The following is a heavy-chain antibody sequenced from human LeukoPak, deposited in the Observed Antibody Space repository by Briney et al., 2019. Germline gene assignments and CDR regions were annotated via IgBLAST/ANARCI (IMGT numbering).Heavy chain of an antibody. CDR1: GFTFSNYW. Sequence: GGSLRLSCAASGFTFSNYWMHWVRQAPGKGLVWVSRIKSDGSGTSYADSVKGRFTISRDNVENSLYLQMNSLRDEDTAVYYCARVAAGYSVNYFDYWGQGTLVTVSS. CDR2: IKSDGSGT. V-gene: IGHV3-74*01. J-gene: IGHJ4*02. CDR3: ARVAAGYSVNYFDY. D-gene: IGHD4-23*01.